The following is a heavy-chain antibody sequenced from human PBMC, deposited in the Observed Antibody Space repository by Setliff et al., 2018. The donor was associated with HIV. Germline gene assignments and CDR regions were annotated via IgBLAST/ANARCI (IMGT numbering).Heavy chain of an antibody. Sequence: SETLSLTCTVSGGSISSGDYFLSWIRQAPGKGLEWIGCIYYSGSAYYNPSLKSRVTISVDTSKNRFSLKLSSVTAADTAVYYCARVGPRRDGYNFYLIDYWGQGTLVTVSS. D-gene: IGHD5-12*01. V-gene: IGHV4-30-4*08. J-gene: IGHJ4*02. CDR3: ARVGPRRDGYNFYLIDY. CDR2: IYYSGSA. CDR1: GGSISSGDYF.